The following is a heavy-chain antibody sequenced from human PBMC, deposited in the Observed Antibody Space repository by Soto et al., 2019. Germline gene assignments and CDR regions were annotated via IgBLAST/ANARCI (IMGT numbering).Heavy chain of an antibody. J-gene: IGHJ4*02. Sequence: GASVKVSCKASGYTFTSYGISWVRQATGQGLEWMGWMNPNSGNTGYAQKFQGRVTITADKSTSTAYMELSSLRSEDTAVYYCARSHRIAAAVWVPDYWGQGTLVTVSS. CDR3: ARSHRIAAAVWVPDY. CDR1: GYTFTSYG. D-gene: IGHD6-13*01. CDR2: MNPNSGNT. V-gene: IGHV1-8*03.